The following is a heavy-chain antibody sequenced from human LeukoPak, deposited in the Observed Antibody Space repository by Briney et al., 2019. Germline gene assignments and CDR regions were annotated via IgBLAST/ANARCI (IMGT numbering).Heavy chain of an antibody. D-gene: IGHD2-8*01. CDR2: IYSGGST. CDR3: ARVAGYCTNGVCTPGWFDP. CDR1: GFTVSSNY. Sequence: GGSLRLSCAASGFTVSSNYMNWVRQAPGKGLEWVSVIYSGGSTYYADSVKGRFTISRHNSKNTLYLQMNSLRAEDTAVYYCARVAGYCTNGVCTPGWFDPWGQGTLVTVSS. J-gene: IGHJ5*02. V-gene: IGHV3-53*04.